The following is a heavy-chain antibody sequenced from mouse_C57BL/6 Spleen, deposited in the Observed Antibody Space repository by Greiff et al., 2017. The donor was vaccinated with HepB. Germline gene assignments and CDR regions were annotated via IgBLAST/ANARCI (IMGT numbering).Heavy chain of an antibody. V-gene: IGHV1-55*01. CDR3: ARYYYGSSWVFDY. CDR2: IYPGSGST. J-gene: IGHJ2*01. D-gene: IGHD1-1*01. Sequence: QVQLQQSGAELVKPGASVKMSCKASGYTFTSYWITWVKQRPGQGLEWIGDIYPGSGSTNYNEKFKSKATLTVDTSSSTAYMQLSSLTSEDSAVYYCARYYYGSSWVFDYWGQGTTLTVSS. CDR1: GYTFTSYW.